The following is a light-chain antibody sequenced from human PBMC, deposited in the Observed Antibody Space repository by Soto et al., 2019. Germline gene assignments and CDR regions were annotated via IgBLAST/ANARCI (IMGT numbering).Light chain of an antibody. V-gene: IGLV2-14*01. CDR2: DVS. J-gene: IGLJ2*01. CDR3: SSFTSITTPHVV. CDR1: NSGDGTYNY. Sequence: QSALTQPASVSGSPGQSITFSCTRTNSGDGTYNYFSWYQQYPGKAPKLIIFDVSIRPSGVSNRFSGSKSGSTASLTISGLQAEDEADYYCSSFTSITTPHVVFGGGTKLTVL.